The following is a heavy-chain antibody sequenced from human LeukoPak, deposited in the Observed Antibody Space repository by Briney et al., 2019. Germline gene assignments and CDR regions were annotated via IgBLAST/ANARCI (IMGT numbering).Heavy chain of an antibody. J-gene: IGHJ4*02. D-gene: IGHD3-16*02. Sequence: SQTLSLTCTVSGGSISSGDYYWSWIRQPPGKGLEWIGYIYYSGSTYYNPSLKSRVTISVDTSKNQFSLKLSSVTAADTAVYYCARVAVGYDYVWGSYRLFDYWGQGTLVTVSS. CDR1: GGSISSGDYY. CDR2: IYYSGST. V-gene: IGHV4-30-4*01. CDR3: ARVAVGYDYVWGSYRLFDY.